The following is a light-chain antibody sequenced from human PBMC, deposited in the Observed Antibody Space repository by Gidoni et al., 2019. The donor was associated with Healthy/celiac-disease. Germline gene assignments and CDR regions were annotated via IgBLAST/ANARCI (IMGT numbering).Light chain of an antibody. V-gene: IGLV2-14*01. CDR3: SSYTSSSTLNYV. Sequence: QSALTQPASVSGSPGQALTISCTGTSSDVGGYNDVSWYQQHPGKAPKLMIYEVSNRPSGVSNRFSGSKSGNTASFTISGLQAEDEADYYCSSYTSSSTLNYVFGTGTKVTVL. CDR1: SSDVGGYND. J-gene: IGLJ1*01. CDR2: EVS.